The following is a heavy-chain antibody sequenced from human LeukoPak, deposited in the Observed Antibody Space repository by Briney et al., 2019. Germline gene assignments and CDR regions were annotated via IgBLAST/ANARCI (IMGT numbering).Heavy chain of an antibody. CDR3: ARAGAYYYGSGSYNYYYMDV. V-gene: IGHV4-38-2*02. CDR1: GSSISSGYY. D-gene: IGHD3-10*01. Sequence: SETLSLTCTVSGSSISSGYYWGWIRQPPGKGLEWIGVIYHSGSTYYNPFLKSRVSISLDTSKNQFSLKLTSVTAADTAVYYCARAGAYYYGSGSYNYYYMDVWGKGTTVTVSS. CDR2: IYHSGST. J-gene: IGHJ6*03.